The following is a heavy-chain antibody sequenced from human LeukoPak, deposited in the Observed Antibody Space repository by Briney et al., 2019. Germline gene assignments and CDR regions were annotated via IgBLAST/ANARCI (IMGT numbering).Heavy chain of an antibody. D-gene: IGHD2-2*02. CDR3: ARWFQLLYWFDD. Sequence: SQTLSLTCTVSGDSINSGEHYWSWVRQAPGKGLEWIGHIYYSGNTYYNPSLKSRLTISIDTSKSQVSLNLRSVTAADTAVYYCARWFQLLYWFDDWGQGTLVTVSS. CDR1: GDSINSGEHY. CDR2: IYYSGNT. J-gene: IGHJ5*02. V-gene: IGHV4-30-4*01.